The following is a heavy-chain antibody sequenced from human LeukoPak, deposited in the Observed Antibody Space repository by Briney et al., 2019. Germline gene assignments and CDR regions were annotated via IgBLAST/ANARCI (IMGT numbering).Heavy chain of an antibody. Sequence: GASVKVSCKASGGTFSSYAISWVRQAPGQGLEWMGRIIPIFGIANYAQKFQGRVTITADKSTSTAYMELSSLRSEDTAVYYCARVGSSWSTAFDYWGQGTLVIVSS. V-gene: IGHV1-69*04. D-gene: IGHD6-13*01. CDR2: IIPIFGIA. CDR3: ARVGSSWSTAFDY. CDR1: GGTFSSYA. J-gene: IGHJ4*02.